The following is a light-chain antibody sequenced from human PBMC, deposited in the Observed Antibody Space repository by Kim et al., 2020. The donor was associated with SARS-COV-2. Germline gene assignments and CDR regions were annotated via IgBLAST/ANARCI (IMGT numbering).Light chain of an antibody. CDR1: TSNSGSNS. CDR3: AACDDSLNGSFV. V-gene: IGLV1-44*01. Sequence: GVTLSCSGSTSNSGSNSVNWYQQLPGTAPKLLIYSNNQRPSGVPDRFSGSKSGTSASVAISGLQSEDDADYYCAACDDSLNGSFVFGTGTKVTVL. J-gene: IGLJ1*01. CDR2: SNN.